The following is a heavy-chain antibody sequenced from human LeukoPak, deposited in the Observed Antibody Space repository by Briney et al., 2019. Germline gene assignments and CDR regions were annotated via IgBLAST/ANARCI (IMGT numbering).Heavy chain of an antibody. V-gene: IGHV3-23*01. Sequence: GGSLRLSCAGSGFSFSRHGMNWVRQAPGKGLEWVSGISPSGDITYYTDSVRGRFTISRDNFKNTLSLQVNSLRAEDTAMYYCAKDDDWGRYKHWGQGTLVTVSS. D-gene: IGHD3-9*01. CDR3: AKDDDWGRYKH. J-gene: IGHJ1*01. CDR2: ISPSGDIT. CDR1: GFSFSRHG.